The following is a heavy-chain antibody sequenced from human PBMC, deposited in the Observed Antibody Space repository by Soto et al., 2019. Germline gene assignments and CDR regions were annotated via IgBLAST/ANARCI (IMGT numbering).Heavy chain of an antibody. CDR1: GGSISSYY. CDR3: ARYGDAYYYGMDV. J-gene: IGHJ6*02. V-gene: IGHV4-59*01. D-gene: IGHD4-17*01. Sequence: QVQLQESGPGLVKPSETLSLTCTVSGGSISSYYWSWIRQPPGKGLEWIGYIYYCGSTHYNPSLKSRVTISVDSSKHQVSLKLSSVTAADTAVYYCARYGDAYYYGMDVWGQGTTVTVSS. CDR2: IYYCGST.